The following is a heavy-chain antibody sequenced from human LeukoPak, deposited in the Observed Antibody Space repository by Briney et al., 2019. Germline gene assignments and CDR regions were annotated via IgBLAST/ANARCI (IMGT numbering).Heavy chain of an antibody. CDR2: IYWDDDK. CDR3: ARSTTLRGSTFDY. D-gene: IGHD3-10*01. Sequence: SGPTLVNPTQTLTLTCTFSEFSLSTSGVGVGWIRQPPGKALEWLALIYWDDDKRYSPSLKSGLTITKDTSKNQVVLIMTNMDPVDTATYYCARSTTLRGSTFDYWGPGTLVTVYS. CDR1: EFSLSTSGVG. V-gene: IGHV2-5*02. J-gene: IGHJ4*02.